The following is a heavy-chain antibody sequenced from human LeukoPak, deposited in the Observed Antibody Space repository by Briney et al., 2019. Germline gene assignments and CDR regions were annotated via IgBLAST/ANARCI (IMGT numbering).Heavy chain of an antibody. D-gene: IGHD6-19*01. CDR1: GFTFSSYA. CDR3: AKSPLRDSSGRGRFDP. J-gene: IGHJ5*02. CDR2: ISGSGGST. V-gene: IGHV3-23*01. Sequence: GGSLRLSCAASGFTFSSYAMSWVRQAPGKGLEWVSAISGSGGSTYYADSVKGRFTISRDNSKNTLYLQMNSLRAEDTAVYYCAKSPLRDSSGRGRFDPWGQGTLVTVSS.